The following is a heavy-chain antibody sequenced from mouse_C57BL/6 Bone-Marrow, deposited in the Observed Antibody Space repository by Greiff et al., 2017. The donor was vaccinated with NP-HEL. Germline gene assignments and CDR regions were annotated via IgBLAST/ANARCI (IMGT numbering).Heavy chain of an antibody. J-gene: IGHJ3*01. Sequence: EVQLQQSGPELVKPGASVKISCKASGYTFTDYYMNWVKQSHGKSLEWIGDINPNNGGTSYNQKFKGKATLTVDKSSSTAYMELRSLTSEDSAVYYCASERTTMITTTRAWFAYWGQGTLVTVSA. D-gene: IGHD2-4*01. V-gene: IGHV1-26*01. CDR2: INPNNGGT. CDR3: ASERTTMITTTRAWFAY. CDR1: GYTFTDYY.